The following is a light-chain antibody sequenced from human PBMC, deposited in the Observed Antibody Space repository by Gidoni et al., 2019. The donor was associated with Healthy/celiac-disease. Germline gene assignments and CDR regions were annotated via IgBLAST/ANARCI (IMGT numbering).Light chain of an antibody. CDR3: QSYDSSLRNVV. CDR1: SSNTGAGYD. J-gene: IGLJ2*01. V-gene: IGLV1-40*01. Sequence: QSVLTQPPSASAAPGQRVTISCTGSSSNTGAGYDVHWYQQLPGTAPKLLIYGNSNRPSGVPDRFSGSKSGTSASLAITGLQAEDEADYYCQSYDSSLRNVVFGGGTKLTVL. CDR2: GNS.